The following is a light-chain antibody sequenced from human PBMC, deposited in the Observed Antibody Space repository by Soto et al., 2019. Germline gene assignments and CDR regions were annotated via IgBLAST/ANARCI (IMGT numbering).Light chain of an antibody. V-gene: IGLV2-14*01. J-gene: IGLJ3*02. CDR1: SNDIGANDY. CDR3: TSYTSTSTLV. CDR2: EAA. Sequence: QSVLPQPASVSGSPGQSITISCTGTSNDIGANDYVSWYQHHPGQAPKILIYEAANRPSGVSHRFSGSKSGNTASLTISGLQAEDEGDYFCTSYTSTSTLVFGGGTKLTVL.